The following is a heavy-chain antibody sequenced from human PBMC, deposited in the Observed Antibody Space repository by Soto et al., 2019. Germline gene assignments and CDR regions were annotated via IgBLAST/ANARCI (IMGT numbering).Heavy chain of an antibody. V-gene: IGHV3-7*01. CDR3: ARDGGYCSSRDCFTDAFDI. CDR2: INPDGSEK. CDR1: GFTLSTYW. J-gene: IGHJ3*02. Sequence: EVQLVESGGDLVQPGGSLGLACEAAGFTLSTYWMSWVRQAPGNGLEWVANINPDGSEKYYVDSVRGRFTISRDNARNSMYLQMNSLTGEDTALYYCARDGGYCSSRDCFTDAFDIWGQGTLVTVSS. D-gene: IGHD2-2*01.